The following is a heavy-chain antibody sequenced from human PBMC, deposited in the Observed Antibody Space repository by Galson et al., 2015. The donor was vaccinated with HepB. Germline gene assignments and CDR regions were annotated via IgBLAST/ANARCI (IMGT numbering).Heavy chain of an antibody. CDR2: FDPEDGET. Sequence: SVKVSCKVSGYTLTDLSMHWVRQAPGKGLEWMGGFDPEDGETIYAQRFQGRVTMTEDTSTNTAYMELSSLRSEDTAVYYCATAGVPTYSSRPYYYYYGMDVWGQGTTVTVSS. CDR3: ATAGVPTYSSRPYYYYYGMDV. J-gene: IGHJ6*02. D-gene: IGHD6-13*01. V-gene: IGHV1-24*01. CDR1: GYTLTDLS.